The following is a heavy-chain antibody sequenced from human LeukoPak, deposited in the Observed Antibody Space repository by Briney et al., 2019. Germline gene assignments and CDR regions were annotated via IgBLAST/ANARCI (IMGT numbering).Heavy chain of an antibody. V-gene: IGHV4-38-2*01. CDR3: ARFEGDCSSTSCSHYYYYMDV. CDR2: RYISGTT. J-gene: IGHJ6*03. D-gene: IGHD2-2*01. CDR1: GYPISSGYY. Sequence: SETLSLTCAVSGYPISSGYYWGWIRQPPGKGLEWIGRRYISGTTNYNPSLKSRVTMSVDTSKNQFSLKLSSVTAADTAVYYCARFEGDCSSTSCSHYYYYMDVWGKGTTVTVSS.